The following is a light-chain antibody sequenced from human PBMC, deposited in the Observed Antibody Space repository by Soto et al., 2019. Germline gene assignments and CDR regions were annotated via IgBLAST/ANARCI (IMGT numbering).Light chain of an antibody. CDR1: QSISSY. CDR3: QQSYSIPWT. CDR2: AAS. V-gene: IGKV1-39*01. J-gene: IGKJ1*01. Sequence: DIQMTQSPSSLSASVRDRVTFTCWASQSISSYLKWYQQKPGKAPKVLIYAASSLQSGVPSRFSGGGSGTEFTLTISSLQPEDFATYYCQQSYSIPWTFGQGTKVEIK.